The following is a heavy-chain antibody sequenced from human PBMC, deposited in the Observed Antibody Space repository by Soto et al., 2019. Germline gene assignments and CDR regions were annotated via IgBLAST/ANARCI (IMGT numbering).Heavy chain of an antibody. CDR1: GFTFSDSW. V-gene: IGHV3-7*01. J-gene: IGHJ5*02. D-gene: IGHD4-4*01. Sequence: EVQLVESGGGLVQPGGSLRLSCTASGFTFSDSWMTWVRQAPGKGLEWVARIKPDESEKKYAESVKGRFSISRDNAKNSLYLQMETLRGEDTAVYYCVRGGSNYASWGQGTLVTVSS. CDR2: IKPDESEK. CDR3: VRGGSNYAS.